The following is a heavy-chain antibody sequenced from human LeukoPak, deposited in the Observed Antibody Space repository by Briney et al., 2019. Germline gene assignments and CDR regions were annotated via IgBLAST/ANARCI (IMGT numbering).Heavy chain of an antibody. D-gene: IGHD1-26*01. CDR3: AKAEWELHSGNDAFDI. CDR1: GFTVSNNY. Sequence: GGSLRLSCAASGFTVSNNYMSWVRQAPGKGLEWVSAISGSGDSTYYADSVKGRFTISRDNSKNTLYLQMNSLRAEDTAVYYCAKAEWELHSGNDAFDIWGQGTMVTVSS. CDR2: ISGSGDST. V-gene: IGHV3-23*01. J-gene: IGHJ3*02.